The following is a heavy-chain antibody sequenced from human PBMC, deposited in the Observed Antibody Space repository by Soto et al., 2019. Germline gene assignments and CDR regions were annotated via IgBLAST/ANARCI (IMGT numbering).Heavy chain of an antibody. CDR3: ARGIKYGDYSRWFDP. Sequence: GGSLRLSCAASGFTFSRYSMNWVRQAPGKGLEWVSYISSSSSTIYYADSVKGRFTISRDNAKNSLYLQMNSLGAEDTAVYYCARGIKYGDYSRWFDPWGQGTLVTVSS. CDR1: GFTFSRYS. J-gene: IGHJ5*02. CDR2: ISSSSSTI. V-gene: IGHV3-48*01. D-gene: IGHD4-17*01.